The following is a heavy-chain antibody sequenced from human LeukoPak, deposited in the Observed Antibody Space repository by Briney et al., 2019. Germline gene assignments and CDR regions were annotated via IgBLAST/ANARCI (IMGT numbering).Heavy chain of an antibody. Sequence: GGSLRLSCAASGFTFSSYWMSWVRQAPGKGLEWVANIKEDGSEKYYVDSVKGRFTISRDNAKNSLYLQMNSLRAEDTAVYYCARAQDDYGDFFDYWGQGTLVTVSS. CDR1: GFTFSSYW. J-gene: IGHJ4*02. CDR2: IKEDGSEK. D-gene: IGHD4-17*01. CDR3: ARAQDDYGDFFDY. V-gene: IGHV3-7*01.